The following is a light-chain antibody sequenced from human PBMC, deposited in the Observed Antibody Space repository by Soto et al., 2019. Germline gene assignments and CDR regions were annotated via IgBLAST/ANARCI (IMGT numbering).Light chain of an antibody. J-gene: IGLJ3*02. Sequence: QLVLTQSSSASASLGSSVKLTCTLSSGHSTYIIAWHQQQPGKAPRYLMKLKGSGNYNKGSGIPDRFSGSSSGADRYLTISNLQFEDEADYYCETWDSVTRLFGGGTKLTVL. V-gene: IGLV4-60*02. CDR2: LKGSGNY. CDR3: ETWDSVTRL. CDR1: SGHSTYI.